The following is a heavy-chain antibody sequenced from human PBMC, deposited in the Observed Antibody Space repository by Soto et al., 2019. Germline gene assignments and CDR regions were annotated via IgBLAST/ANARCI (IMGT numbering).Heavy chain of an antibody. D-gene: IGHD2-2*02. CDR1: GGSFSGYY. V-gene: IGHV4-34*01. Sequence: QVQLQQWGAGLLKPSETLSLTCAVYGGSFSGYYWSWIRQPPGKGLEWIGEINHSGSTNYNPSLKSRVTISVDTSKNQFSLKLSSVTAADTAVYYCARHCSSTSCYRYFDYWGQGTLVTVSS. CDR3: ARHCSSTSCYRYFDY. J-gene: IGHJ4*02. CDR2: INHSGST.